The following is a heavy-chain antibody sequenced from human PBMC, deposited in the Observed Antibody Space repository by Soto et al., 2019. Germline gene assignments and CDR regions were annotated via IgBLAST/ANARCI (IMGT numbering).Heavy chain of an antibody. CDR1: GISVSTSGYY. CDR2: IYYSGST. Sequence: SETLSLTCTVSGISVSTSGYYWGWVRQPPGKGLDWIGNIYYSGSTFYNPSLRSRVTLSVDTSKNQFSLRLNSVTAADTAVYFCAGFVVPASRNSDFDYWGQGTLVTVSS. D-gene: IGHD2-15*01. J-gene: IGHJ4*02. CDR3: AGFVVPASRNSDFDY. V-gene: IGHV4-39*01.